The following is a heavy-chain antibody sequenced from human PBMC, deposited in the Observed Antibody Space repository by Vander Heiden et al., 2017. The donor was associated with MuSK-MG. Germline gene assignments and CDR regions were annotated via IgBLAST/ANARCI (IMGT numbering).Heavy chain of an antibody. CDR3: AKDLTGRVFFPNAYDM. D-gene: IGHD2-8*01. J-gene: IGHJ3*02. Sequence: VQLLESGGGLVQPGGSLRLSCAASGFTFCRFTMTWVRPAPGKGLEWVSSISGTGGSTFYADSVKGRFTISRDNSKNTLFLQMNSLRAEDSAVYSCAKDLTGRVFFPNAYDMWGQGTRVTVSS. CDR2: ISGTGGST. V-gene: IGHV3-23*01. CDR1: GFTFCRFT.